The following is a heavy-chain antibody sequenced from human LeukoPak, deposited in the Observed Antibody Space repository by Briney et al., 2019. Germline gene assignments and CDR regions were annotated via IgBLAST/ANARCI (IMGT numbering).Heavy chain of an antibody. CDR2: MSATGGST. Sequence: GGSLRLSCAASGFTFSRFGMSWFRQAPGKGLEWVSSMSATGGSTYYADSVKGRFTISRDNSKKTLYLQMNSLRAEDTAVYYCAKVIAYSFYYDSSGLRDYWGQGTLVTVSS. D-gene: IGHD3-22*01. J-gene: IGHJ4*02. CDR1: GFTFSRFG. CDR3: AKVIAYSFYYDSSGLRDY. V-gene: IGHV3-23*01.